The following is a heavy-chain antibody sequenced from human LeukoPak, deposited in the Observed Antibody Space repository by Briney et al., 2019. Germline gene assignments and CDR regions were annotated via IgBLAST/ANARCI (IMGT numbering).Heavy chain of an antibody. D-gene: IGHD3-10*01. CDR3: ARGGYYGSGNDFRFDP. V-gene: IGHV4-61*05. J-gene: IGHJ5*02. CDR2: IYYSGST. Sequence: SETLSLTCTVSNASISSNTYYRAWIRQPPGKGLEWIGYIYYSGSTNYNPSLKSRVTISVDTSKNRFSLKLSSVTAADTAVYYCARGGYYGSGNDFRFDPWGQGTLVTVSS. CDR1: NASISSNTYY.